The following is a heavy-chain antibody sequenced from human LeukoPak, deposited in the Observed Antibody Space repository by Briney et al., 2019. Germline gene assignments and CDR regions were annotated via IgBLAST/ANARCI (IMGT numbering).Heavy chain of an antibody. CDR3: AKDQITIFGVVRRTD. V-gene: IGHV3-30*02. Sequence: GESLRLSCAASGFTFSSYGMHWVRQAPGKGLEWVAFIRCDGSNKYYAESVKGRFTISRDNSKNTLYLPMNSLRADHTAVYYCAKDQITIFGVVRRTDWGQGTLVTVSS. CDR2: IRCDGSNK. J-gene: IGHJ4*02. CDR1: GFTFSSYG. D-gene: IGHD3-3*01.